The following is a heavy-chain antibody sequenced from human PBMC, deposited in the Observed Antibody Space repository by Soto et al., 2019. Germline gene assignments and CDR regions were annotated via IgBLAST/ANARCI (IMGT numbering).Heavy chain of an antibody. Sequence: QVQLVESGGGVVQPGRSLRLSCAASGFTFSSYGMHWVRQAPGKGLEWVAVISYDGSNKYYADSVKGRFTISRDNSKNTLYLQMNRLRAEDTAVYYCAKQGAAMDRWGCLGYWGQGTLVTVSS. J-gene: IGHJ4*02. CDR1: GFTFSSYG. CDR3: AKQGAAMDRWGCLGY. V-gene: IGHV3-30*18. CDR2: ISYDGSNK. D-gene: IGHD2-2*01.